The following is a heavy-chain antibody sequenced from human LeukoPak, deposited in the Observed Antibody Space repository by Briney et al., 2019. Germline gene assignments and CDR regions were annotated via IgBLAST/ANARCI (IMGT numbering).Heavy chain of an antibody. CDR3: AKANYDYSYLDY. CDR1: GFTFSSYA. D-gene: IGHD3-16*01. Sequence: GGSLRLSCAASGFTFSSYAMSWVRQAPGKGLEWVSAISGSGGSTYYADSVKGRFTISRDNSKNTLYLQMSSLRAEDTAVYYCAKANYDYSYLDYWGQGTLVTVSS. V-gene: IGHV3-23*01. CDR2: ISGSGGST. J-gene: IGHJ4*02.